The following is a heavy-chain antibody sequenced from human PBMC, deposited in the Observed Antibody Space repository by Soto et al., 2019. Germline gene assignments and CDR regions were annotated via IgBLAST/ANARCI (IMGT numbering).Heavy chain of an antibody. Sequence: ASVKVSCKASGGTFSSYAISWVRQAPGQGLEWMGGIIPIFGTANYAQKFQGRVTITADESTSTAYMELSSLRSEDTAVYYCASLTPNDSSVYYSPYWGRGTLVTVPS. V-gene: IGHV1-69*13. CDR3: ASLTPNDSSVYYSPY. CDR2: IIPIFGTA. J-gene: IGHJ4*02. CDR1: GGTFSSYA. D-gene: IGHD3-22*01.